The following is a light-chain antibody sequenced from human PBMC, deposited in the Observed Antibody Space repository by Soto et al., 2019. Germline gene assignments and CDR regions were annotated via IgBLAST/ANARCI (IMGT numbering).Light chain of an antibody. CDR1: QVISNY. CDR2: DAS. J-gene: IGKJ1*01. CDR3: QAFKSAPRT. Sequence: DIPLTQSPSSLSASVGDRVTITCRASQVISNYLAWYQQRPGKAPKLLMYDASTLQSGVPSRFSGSGSGTDFTLTISSLQPEDVATYYCQAFKSAPRTFGQGTRVDIK. V-gene: IGKV1-27*01.